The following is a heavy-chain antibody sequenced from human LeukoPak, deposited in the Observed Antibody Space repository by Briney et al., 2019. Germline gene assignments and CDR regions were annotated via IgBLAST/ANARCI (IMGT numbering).Heavy chain of an antibody. V-gene: IGHV3-48*03. CDR2: ISSSGSTI. J-gene: IGHJ4*02. D-gene: IGHD2/OR15-2a*01. CDR3: ARAVIATFDY. CDR1: GFTFSSYE. Sequence: PGGSLRLSCAASGFTFSSYETNWVRQAPGKGLEWVSYISSSGSTIYYADSVKGRFTISRDNAKNSLYLQMNSLRAEDTAVYYCARAVIATFDYWGQGTLVTVSS.